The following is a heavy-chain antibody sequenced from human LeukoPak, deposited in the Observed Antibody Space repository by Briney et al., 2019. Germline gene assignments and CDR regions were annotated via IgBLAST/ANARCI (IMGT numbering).Heavy chain of an antibody. Sequence: ASVKVSCKASGYTFTSYYMHWVRQAPGQGLEWMGIINPSGGSTSYAQKFQGRVTMTRDMSTSTVYMELSSLRFEDTAVYYCARVRWTDAFDIWGQGTMVTVSS. J-gene: IGHJ3*02. CDR1: GYTFTSYY. V-gene: IGHV1-46*01. CDR3: ARVRWTDAFDI. D-gene: IGHD4-23*01. CDR2: INPSGGST.